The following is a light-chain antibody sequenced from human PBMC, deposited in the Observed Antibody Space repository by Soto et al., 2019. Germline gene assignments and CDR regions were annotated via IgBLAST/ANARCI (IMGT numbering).Light chain of an antibody. Sequence: EIILTQSPANLSMSPGERATLSCRASQSVSLHLAWYQQKPGQAPRLLIYDASNRATGVPGRFTGSGSGADLTLTTSSLESEDVAIYYCQQRRDWPLTFGAGTKVDIK. CDR3: QQRRDWPLT. CDR2: DAS. V-gene: IGKV3-11*01. J-gene: IGKJ4*01. CDR1: QSVSLH.